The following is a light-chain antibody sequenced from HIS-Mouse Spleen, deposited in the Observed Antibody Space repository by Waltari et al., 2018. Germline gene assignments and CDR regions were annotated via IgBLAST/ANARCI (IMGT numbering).Light chain of an antibody. CDR3: YSTDSSGNHRV. J-gene: IGLJ2*01. Sequence: SYELTQPPSGSVSPGQTARITCSGDALPKKYAYWYQQKSGQAPVLVIYEDSKRPSGNPERFSGSSSGTMATLTISGAQVEDEADYYCYSTDSSGNHRVFGGGTKLTVL. CDR1: ALPKKY. CDR2: EDS. V-gene: IGLV3-10*01.